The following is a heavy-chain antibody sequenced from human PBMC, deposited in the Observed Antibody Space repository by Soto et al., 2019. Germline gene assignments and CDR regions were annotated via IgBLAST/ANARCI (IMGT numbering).Heavy chain of an antibody. D-gene: IGHD3-10*01. CDR1: GFTFSNYG. Sequence: PGGSLRLSCAASGFTFSNYGMHWVRQAPGKGLEWVAVISDDGTKKYFADSMKGRFTISRDNSKNTPFLQMNSLRPEDTAIYYCAKEGRLTRGVIFDYWGQGSLVTVSS. CDR3: AKEGRLTRGVIFDY. CDR2: ISDDGTKK. V-gene: IGHV3-30*18. J-gene: IGHJ4*02.